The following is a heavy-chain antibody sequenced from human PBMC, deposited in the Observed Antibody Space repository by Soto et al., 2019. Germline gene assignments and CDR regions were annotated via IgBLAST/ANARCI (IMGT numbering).Heavy chain of an antibody. CDR2: INPSGGT. CDR1: GGSFSTDY. CDR3: ARVLAARASRDFEY. D-gene: IGHD6-6*01. J-gene: IGHJ4*02. V-gene: IGHV4-34*01. Sequence: QVQLQQWGAGLLTPSETLSLTCAVYGGSFSTDYWSWIRQPPGKGLEWIGEINPSGGTNYNPSLNSRVTIAVATAKNQFSLTVSSVTAADTAVYYCARVLAARASRDFEYWGQGTLFTVSS.